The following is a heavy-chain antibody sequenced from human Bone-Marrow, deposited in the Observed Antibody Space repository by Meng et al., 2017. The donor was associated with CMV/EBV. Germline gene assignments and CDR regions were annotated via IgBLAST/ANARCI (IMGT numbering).Heavy chain of an antibody. V-gene: IGHV4-59*01. D-gene: IGHD3-3*01. CDR1: GGSISSYY. J-gene: IGHJ6*02. CDR3: ARDFWSGAGYYYYGMDV. Sequence: SETLSLTCTVSGGSISSYYWSWIRQPPGKGLGWIGYIYYSGSTNYNPSLKSRVTISVDTSKNQFSLKLSSVTAADTAVYYCARDFWSGAGYYYYGMDVWGQGTTVTVS. CDR2: IYYSGST.